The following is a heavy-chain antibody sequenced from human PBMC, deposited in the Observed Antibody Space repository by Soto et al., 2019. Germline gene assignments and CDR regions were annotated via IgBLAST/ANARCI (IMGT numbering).Heavy chain of an antibody. V-gene: IGHV5-10-1*01. CDR2: IDPSDSYT. CDR3: ARRGNSNYYYGMDV. Sequence: GXSLKISCKGSGYSFTSYWISWVRQMPGKGLEWMGRIDPSDSYTNYSPSFQGHVTISADKSISTAYLQWSSLKASDTAMYYCARRGNSNYYYGMDVWGQGTTVTVSS. J-gene: IGHJ6*02. CDR1: GYSFTSYW. D-gene: IGHD2-15*01.